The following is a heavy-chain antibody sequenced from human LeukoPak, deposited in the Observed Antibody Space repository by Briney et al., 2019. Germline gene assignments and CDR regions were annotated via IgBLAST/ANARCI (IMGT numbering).Heavy chain of an antibody. J-gene: IGHJ6*03. D-gene: IGHD3-22*01. Sequence: SETLSLTCTVSGDFITAYYWSWIRQPPGKGLEWIGYVYYTGSTEYNPSLRSRVTISLDLSKHQFSLNLTSVTAADTAVYYCASADQSGYNYYYYYYMDVWGKGTAVTVSS. CDR3: ASADQSGYNYYYYYYMDV. V-gene: IGHV4-59*01. CDR2: VYYTGST. CDR1: GDFITAYY.